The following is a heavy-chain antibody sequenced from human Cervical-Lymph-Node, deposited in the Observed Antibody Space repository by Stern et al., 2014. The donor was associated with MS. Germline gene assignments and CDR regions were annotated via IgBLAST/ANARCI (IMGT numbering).Heavy chain of an antibody. CDR1: GFPFRTYA. D-gene: IGHD2-8*01. Sequence: QVQLVESGGGVVQPGRSLRLSCAASGFPFRTYAMHWVRPAPGQGPEWVAVISDDGSNQYSADSVKGRFTISRDNSKNTLFLQMDRLRAEDTAVYYCARERFCTSASCRIHLKNDAFDIWGQGTLVTVSS. CDR2: ISDDGSNQ. V-gene: IGHV3-30*04. CDR3: ARERFCTSASCRIHLKNDAFDI. J-gene: IGHJ3*02.